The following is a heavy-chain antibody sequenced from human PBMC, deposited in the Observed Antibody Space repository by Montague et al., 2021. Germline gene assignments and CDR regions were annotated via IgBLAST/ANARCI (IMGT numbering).Heavy chain of an antibody. J-gene: IGHJ6*03. CDR2: VSHFGRP. CDR3: ARERDRYYYMDI. V-gene: IGHV4-38-2*02. CDR1: RSLFNSAYD. Sequence: SETLSLTCTASRSLFNSAYDWAWIRQPPGKGLECFRIVSHFGRPYSNSWLKSRVTISVDTSNNHFSLTLSSVTAADTAMYYCARERDRYYYMDIWGKGTTISVT.